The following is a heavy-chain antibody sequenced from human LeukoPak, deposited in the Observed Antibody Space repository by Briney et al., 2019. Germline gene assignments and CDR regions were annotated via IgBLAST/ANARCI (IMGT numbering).Heavy chain of an antibody. J-gene: IGHJ6*03. V-gene: IGHV4-34*01. Sequence: GSLRLSCAASGFTFSSYGMSWVRQPPGKGLEWIGEINHSGSTNYNPSLKSRVTIPVDTSKNQFSLKLSSVTAADTAVYYCARDQIVVVPAATRPYYYYMDVWGKGTTVTVSS. CDR2: INHSGST. D-gene: IGHD2-2*01. CDR1: GFTFSSYG. CDR3: ARDQIVVVPAATRPYYYYMDV.